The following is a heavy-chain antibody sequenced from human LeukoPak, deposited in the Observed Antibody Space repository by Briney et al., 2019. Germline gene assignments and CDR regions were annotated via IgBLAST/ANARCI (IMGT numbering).Heavy chain of an antibody. Sequence: SETLSLTCTVSGGSISSYYWSWIRQPPGKGLEWIGYIYYSGSTNYNPSLKSRVTISVDTSKNQFSLKLSSVTAADTAVYYCARDLGWYFDLWGRGTPVTVSS. CDR3: ARDLGWYFDL. CDR1: GGSISSYY. CDR2: IYYSGST. V-gene: IGHV4-59*01. J-gene: IGHJ2*01.